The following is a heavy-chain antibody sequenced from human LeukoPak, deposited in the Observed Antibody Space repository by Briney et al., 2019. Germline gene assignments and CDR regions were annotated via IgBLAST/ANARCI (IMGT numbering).Heavy chain of an antibody. V-gene: IGHV4-30-4*01. CDR3: ARVMGDYGLYDY. D-gene: IGHD4-17*01. Sequence: PSETLSLTCTVSGGSISSGDYYWSWIRQPPGKGLEWIGYIYYSGSTYYNPSLKSRVTISVDTSKNQFSLKLSSVTAADTAVYYCARVMGDYGLYDYWGQGTLVTVSS. CDR2: IYYSGST. CDR1: GGSISSGDYY. J-gene: IGHJ4*02.